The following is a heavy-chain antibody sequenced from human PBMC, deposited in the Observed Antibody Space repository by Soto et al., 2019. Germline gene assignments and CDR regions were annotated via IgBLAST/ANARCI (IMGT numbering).Heavy chain of an antibody. Sequence: GGSLRLSCAVSGFTFSSYAMTWVRQAPGKGLEWVSTISTTGIATYYADSVKGRFTISRDNCKNTLYLQMNSLRAEDTAVYYCAKETLSSTNPYKYYYYRMDVCGRGTTVTVSS. V-gene: IGHV3-23*01. CDR2: ISTTGIAT. CDR1: GFTFSSYA. CDR3: AKETLSSTNPYKYYYYRMDV. D-gene: IGHD2-2*01. J-gene: IGHJ6*02.